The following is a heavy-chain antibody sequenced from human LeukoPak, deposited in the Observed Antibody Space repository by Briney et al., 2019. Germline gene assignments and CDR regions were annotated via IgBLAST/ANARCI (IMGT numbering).Heavy chain of an antibody. D-gene: IGHD3-10*01. CDR1: GFTFSSYA. CDR3: ARGGSSYYMDV. CDR2: IYSGGDT. V-gene: IGHV3-66*01. Sequence: GGSLRLSCAASGFTFSSYAMSWVRQAPGKGLEWVSVIYSGGDTYYADSVKGRFSISRDNSKNMMYLQMNSLRAEDTALYYCARGGSSYYMDVWGKGTTVTVPS. J-gene: IGHJ6*03.